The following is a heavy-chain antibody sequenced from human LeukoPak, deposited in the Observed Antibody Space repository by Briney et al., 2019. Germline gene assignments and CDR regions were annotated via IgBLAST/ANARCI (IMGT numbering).Heavy chain of an antibody. D-gene: IGHD6-19*01. CDR3: ATVKQWGVGVAFDI. J-gene: IGHJ3*02. Sequence: GASVKVSCKVSGYTLTELSMHWVRQAPGKGLEWMGGFDPEDGETIYAQKFQGRVTMTEDTSTDTAYMELSSLRSEDTAVYYCATVKQWGVGVAFDIWGQGTMVTVSS. CDR1: GYTLTELS. CDR2: FDPEDGET. V-gene: IGHV1-24*01.